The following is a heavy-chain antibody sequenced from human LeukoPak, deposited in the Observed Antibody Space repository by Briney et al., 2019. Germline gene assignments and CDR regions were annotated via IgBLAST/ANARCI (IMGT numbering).Heavy chain of an antibody. CDR3: ARESVAGTVSFDI. CDR1: GFTFSSYS. Sequence: GGSLRLSCAASGFTFSSYSMNWVRQAPGKGLEWVSSISSSSSYIYYADSVKGRFTISRDNAKNSLYLQMSSLRAEDTAVYYCARESVAGTVSFDIWGQGTMVTVSS. V-gene: IGHV3-21*01. CDR2: ISSSSSYI. J-gene: IGHJ3*02. D-gene: IGHD6-19*01.